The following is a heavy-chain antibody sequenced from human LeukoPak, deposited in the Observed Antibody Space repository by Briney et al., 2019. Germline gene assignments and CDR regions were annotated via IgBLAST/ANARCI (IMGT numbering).Heavy chain of an antibody. CDR1: GGTFSSYA. CDR3: ARSPYYGSGSSDY. CDR2: IIPIFGTA. Sequence: SVKVSCKASGGTFSSYAISWVRQAPGQGLEWMGGIIPIFGTANYAQKFQGRVTITADKSTSTAYMELSSLRSEDTAVYYCARSPYYGSGSSDYWGQGTLVTVSS. V-gene: IGHV1-69*06. D-gene: IGHD3-10*01. J-gene: IGHJ4*02.